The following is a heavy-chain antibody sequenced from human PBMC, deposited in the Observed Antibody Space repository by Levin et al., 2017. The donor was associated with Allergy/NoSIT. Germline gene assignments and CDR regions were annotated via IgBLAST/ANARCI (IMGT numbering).Heavy chain of an antibody. CDR2: IKYDGSIT. J-gene: IGHJ4*02. Sequence: GESLKISCAASGFTFSNYWMHWVRXXXGKGLVWVSRIKYDGSITTYADSVKGRFTVSRDNTKNTVYLQMNSLRAEDTAVYYCARDHPELDLWGQGTLVTVSS. CDR1: GFTFSNYW. V-gene: IGHV3-74*01. CDR3: ARDHPELDL. D-gene: IGHD2-2*03.